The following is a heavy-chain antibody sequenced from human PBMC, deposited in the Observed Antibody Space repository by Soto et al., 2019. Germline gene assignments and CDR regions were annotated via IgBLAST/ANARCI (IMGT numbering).Heavy chain of an antibody. Sequence: PGGSLRLSCAASGSAFSGFEMNWVRQAPGKGLEWVSYISSGASNMYYADSVKGRFTISRENAQSSLYLQMNSLRVEDTAVYYCARDPNYDFWSGYRNKEGTYGMDVWGQGTTVTVSS. D-gene: IGHD3-3*01. CDR3: ARDPNYDFWSGYRNKEGTYGMDV. V-gene: IGHV3-48*03. CDR1: GSAFSGFE. CDR2: ISSGASNM. J-gene: IGHJ6*02.